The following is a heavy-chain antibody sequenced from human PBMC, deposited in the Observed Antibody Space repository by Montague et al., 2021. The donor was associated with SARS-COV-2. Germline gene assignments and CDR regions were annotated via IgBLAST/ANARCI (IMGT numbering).Heavy chain of an antibody. J-gene: IGHJ4*02. V-gene: IGHV2-70*01. Sequence: PPLVKPTQTLTLTCTFSGFSLSTSRMCVSWIRQPPGKALEWLTLIDWDDDKYYSTSLKTRLTISKDTSKNQVVLTMTNMDPVDTATYYCARSYGTTVVTRAFDYWGQGTLVTVSS. CDR3: ARSYGTTVVTRAFDY. D-gene: IGHD4-23*01. CDR2: IDWDDDK. CDR1: GFSLSTSRMC.